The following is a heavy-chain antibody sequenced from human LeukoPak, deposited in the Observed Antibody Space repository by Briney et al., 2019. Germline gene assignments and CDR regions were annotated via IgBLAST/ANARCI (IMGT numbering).Heavy chain of an antibody. CDR1: GFTFSSYS. V-gene: IGHV3-21*01. D-gene: IGHD3-10*01. J-gene: IGHJ4*02. Sequence: GGSLRLSCAASGFTFSSYSMNWVRQAPGKGLEWVSSISSSSSHMYYADSMKGRFTISRDNAKNSLYLQINSLRAEDTAVYYCARGRLNDHWGQGTLVTVSS. CDR3: ARGRLNDH. CDR2: ISSSSSHM.